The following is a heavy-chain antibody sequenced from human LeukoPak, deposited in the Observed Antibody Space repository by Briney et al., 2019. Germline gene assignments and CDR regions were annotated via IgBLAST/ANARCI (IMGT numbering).Heavy chain of an antibody. J-gene: IGHJ4*02. CDR1: GGTFSSYA. V-gene: IGHV1-69*05. Sequence: VASVKVSCKASGGTFSSYAISWVRQAPGQGLEWMGRIIPIFGTANYAQKFQGRVTITTDESTSTAYMELSSLRSEDTAVYYCARDKAFYYDSSDYSDYWGQGTLVTVSS. D-gene: IGHD3-22*01. CDR3: ARDKAFYYDSSDYSDY. CDR2: IIPIFGTA.